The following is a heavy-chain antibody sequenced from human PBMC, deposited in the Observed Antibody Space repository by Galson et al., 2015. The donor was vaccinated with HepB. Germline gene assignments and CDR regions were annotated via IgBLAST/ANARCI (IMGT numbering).Heavy chain of an antibody. CDR3: ARSRRGDFYFSTF. D-gene: IGHD3/OR15-3a*01. J-gene: IGHJ4*02. CDR2: ISPYSGAT. CDR1: GYSFTNYG. Sequence: SVKVSCKASGYSFTNYGISWVRQAPGQGLEWMGWISPYSGATKSAQNLQGRLTMTTDTSTTTTYMELRSLTSDDTAMYYCARSRRGDFYFSTFWGQGTLVTVSS. V-gene: IGHV1-18*01.